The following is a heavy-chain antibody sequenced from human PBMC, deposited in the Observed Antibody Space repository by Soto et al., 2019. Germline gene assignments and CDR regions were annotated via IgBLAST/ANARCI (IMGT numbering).Heavy chain of an antibody. V-gene: IGHV4-59*01. D-gene: IGHD3-22*01. CDR1: GSSISSSY. Sequence: SETLSLTCTVSGSSISSSYWSWIRQSPGKGLEWIGFVYYSGSTNYNPSLKSRVTISVDTSKNQFSLKLTSVTAADTAVYYCARGYYDSRGQSNSFDIWGQGTMVTVSS. CDR3: ARGYYDSRGQSNSFDI. J-gene: IGHJ3*02. CDR2: VYYSGST.